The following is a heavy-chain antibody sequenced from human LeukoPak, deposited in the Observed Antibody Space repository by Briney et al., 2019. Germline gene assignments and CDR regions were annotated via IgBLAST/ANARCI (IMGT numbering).Heavy chain of an antibody. CDR1: GDSVFSNSTP. V-gene: IGHV6-1*01. Sequence: SQTLSLTCVISGDSVFSNSTPWNWIRQSPSRGLEWLGRTYYRSKWYNDYAVSVKSRITINPDTSQNQFSLQLNSVTPEDTAVYYCAREGLHGFDYWGQGTLVTVPS. CDR3: AREGLHGFDY. CDR2: TYYRSKWYN. J-gene: IGHJ4*02.